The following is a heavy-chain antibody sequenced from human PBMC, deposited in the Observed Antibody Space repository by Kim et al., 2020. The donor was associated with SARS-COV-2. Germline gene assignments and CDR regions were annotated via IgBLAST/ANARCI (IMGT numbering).Heavy chain of an antibody. Sequence: SETLSLTCTVSGGSISSYYWSWIRQPPGKGLEWIGYIYYSGSTNYNPSLKSRVTISVDTSKNQFSLKLSSVTAADTAVYYCARIYSSSSRYYYYGMDVWGQGTTVTVSS. J-gene: IGHJ6*02. CDR2: IYYSGST. D-gene: IGHD6-6*01. V-gene: IGHV4-59*01. CDR1: GGSISSYY. CDR3: ARIYSSSSRYYYYGMDV.